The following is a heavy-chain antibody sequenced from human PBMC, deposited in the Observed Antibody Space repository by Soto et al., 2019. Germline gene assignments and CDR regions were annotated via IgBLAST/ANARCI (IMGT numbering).Heavy chain of an antibody. CDR1: GFTFSSYA. CDR3: AKDKGVAAAGYYYSGMDV. D-gene: IGHD6-13*01. CDR2: ISGSGGST. J-gene: IGHJ6*02. Sequence: EVQLLESGGCLVQPGGSLRLSCAASGFTFSSYAMSWVRQAPGKGLEWVSAISGSGGSTYYADSVKGRFTISRDNSKNTLYLQRNSLRAEDTAVYYCAKDKGVAAAGYYYSGMDVWGQGTTVTVSS. V-gene: IGHV3-23*01.